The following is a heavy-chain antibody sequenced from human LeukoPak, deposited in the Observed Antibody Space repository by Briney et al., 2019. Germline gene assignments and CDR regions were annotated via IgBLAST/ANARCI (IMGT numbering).Heavy chain of an antibody. D-gene: IGHD1-26*01. CDR2: IYASGHT. J-gene: IGHJ4*02. CDR3: AKDVGKWESLHFFDY. V-gene: IGHV3-53*01. CDR1: GFTVNNNH. Sequence: GGSLRLSCATSGFTVNNNHMNWVRQAPGKGLEWVSVIYASGHTYYADSVKGRFTISRDDSRNTLYLQMNSLRGDDTAVYYCAKDVGKWESLHFFDYWGQGTLVTVSS.